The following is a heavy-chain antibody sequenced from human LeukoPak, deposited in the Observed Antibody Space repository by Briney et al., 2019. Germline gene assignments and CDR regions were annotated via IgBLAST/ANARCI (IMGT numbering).Heavy chain of an antibody. CDR3: AKDGGDRIPDY. V-gene: IGHV3-30*18. Sequence: PGRSLPLSCAASGFPFSSYGMHWVRPAPGKGLEWVAVISYDGSNKYYADSVKGRFTISRDNSKNTLYLQTNSLRAEDTAVYYCAKDGGDRIPDYWGQGTLVTVSS. CDR2: ISYDGSNK. D-gene: IGHD2-21*02. J-gene: IGHJ4*02. CDR1: GFPFSSYG.